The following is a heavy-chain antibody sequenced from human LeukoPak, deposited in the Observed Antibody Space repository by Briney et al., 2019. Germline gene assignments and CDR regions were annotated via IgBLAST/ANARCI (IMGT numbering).Heavy chain of an antibody. D-gene: IGHD6-13*01. J-gene: IGHJ4*02. Sequence: QSSETLSLTCTVSGGSISSGGYYWSWIRQHPGKGLEWIGYIYYSGSTYYNPSLKSRVTISVDTSKNQFSLKLSSVTAADTAVYYCARAGSWYYEDFRGEVDYWGQGTLVTVSS. CDR2: IYYSGST. CDR1: GGSISSGGYY. CDR3: ARAGSWYYEDFRGEVDY. V-gene: IGHV4-31*03.